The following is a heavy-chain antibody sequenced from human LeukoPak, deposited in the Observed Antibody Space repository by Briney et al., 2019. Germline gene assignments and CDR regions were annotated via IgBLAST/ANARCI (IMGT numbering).Heavy chain of an antibody. V-gene: IGHV3-53*05. CDR3: ARGLHYDILTGYLQFDY. Sequence: GGSLRLSCAASGFTVSTNYMSWVRQSPGKGLEWVSVIYSGGSPYYADSVKGRFTISRDNSKNTLYLQMNSLRAEDTAVYYCARGLHYDILTGYLQFDYWGQGTLVTVSS. D-gene: IGHD3-9*01. CDR2: IYSGGSP. CDR1: GFTVSTNY. J-gene: IGHJ4*02.